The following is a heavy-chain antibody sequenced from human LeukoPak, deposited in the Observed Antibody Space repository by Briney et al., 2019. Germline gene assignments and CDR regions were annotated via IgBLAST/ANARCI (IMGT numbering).Heavy chain of an antibody. V-gene: IGHV1-2*02. J-gene: IGHJ3*02. Sequence: ASVKVSCKASGYTFTGYYMHWVRQAPGQGLEWMGWINPNSGGTNYARKFQGRVTLTRDTSISTAYMELSSLRSDDTAMYYCARGNGGSPYDAFAIWGQGTMVTVSS. CDR2: INPNSGGT. D-gene: IGHD1-26*01. CDR3: ARGNGGSPYDAFAI. CDR1: GYTFTGYY.